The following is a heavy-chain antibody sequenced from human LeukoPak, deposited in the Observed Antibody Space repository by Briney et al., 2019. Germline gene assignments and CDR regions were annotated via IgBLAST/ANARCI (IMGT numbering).Heavy chain of an antibody. J-gene: IGHJ4*02. CDR1: GGSISSSSYY. CDR3: ARHGSSGWYDYFDY. CDR2: IYYSGST. V-gene: IGHV4-39*01. D-gene: IGHD6-19*01. Sequence: SETLSLTCTVSGGSISSSSYYWGWIRQPPGKGPGWIGSIYYSGSTYYNPSLKSRVTISVDTSKNQFSLKLSSVTAADTAVYYCARHGSSGWYDYFDYWGQGTLVTVSS.